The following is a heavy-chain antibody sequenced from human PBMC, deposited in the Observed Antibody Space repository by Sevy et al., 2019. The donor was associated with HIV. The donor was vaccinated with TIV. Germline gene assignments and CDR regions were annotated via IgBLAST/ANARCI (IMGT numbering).Heavy chain of an antibody. CDR1: GVIFNSHA. V-gene: IGHV3-23*01. Sequence: GGSLRLSCAASGVIFNSHAMSWVRQAPGKGLEWVSTISGSGGYTYYSDSVKGRFSISRDNSKNMVYLQMNSLRVEDTAVYCCTIRGIVIITGFDYWGQGTLVTVSS. J-gene: IGHJ4*02. CDR2: ISGSGGYT. D-gene: IGHD1-20*01. CDR3: TIRGIVIITGFDY.